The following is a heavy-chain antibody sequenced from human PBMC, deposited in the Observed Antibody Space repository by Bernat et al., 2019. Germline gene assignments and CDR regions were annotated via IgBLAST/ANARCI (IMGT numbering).Heavy chain of an antibody. CDR1: GFAFSGYW. V-gene: IGHV3-23*04. CDR2: ISGSGGST. J-gene: IGHJ4*02. CDR3: AKDPALRFLEPFDY. D-gene: IGHD3-3*01. Sequence: EVQLVESGGGLVQPGGSLRLSCAASGFAFSGYWMSWVRQAPGKGLEWVSAISGSGGSTYYADSVKGRFTISRDNSKNTLYLQMNSLRAEDTAVYYCAKDPALRFLEPFDYWGQGTLVTVSS.